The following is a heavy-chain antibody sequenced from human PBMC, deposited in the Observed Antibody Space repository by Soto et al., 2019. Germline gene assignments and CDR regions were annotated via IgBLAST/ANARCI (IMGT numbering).Heavy chain of an antibody. D-gene: IGHD3-22*01. CDR2: VYWDGDN. CDR1: DFSLTTSGVG. Sequence: QITLKESGPTLVQPTQTLTLTCTFSDFSLTTSGVGVGWIRQPPGKALEWLALVYWDGDNRYRPSLECRPTIPEGTSHNQVVLTMTNTDPADTAAYDCALTADGIYYTDSSGYFWLGAGWFDPRGQGSLVSVSS. J-gene: IGHJ5*02. V-gene: IGHV2-5*02. CDR3: ALTADGIYYTDSSGYFWLGAGWFDP.